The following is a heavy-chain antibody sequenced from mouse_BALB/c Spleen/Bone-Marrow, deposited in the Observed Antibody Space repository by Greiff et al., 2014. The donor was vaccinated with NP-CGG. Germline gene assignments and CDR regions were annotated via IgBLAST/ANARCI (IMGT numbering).Heavy chain of an antibody. CDR2: INPSNGRA. V-gene: IGHV1S81*02. Sequence: QVQLQQSGAELVKPGASVKLSCKASGYTFTSYWMHRVMQRPGQGLEWIGEINPSNGRADYNEKFRSKAKLTVDRSSSTAYMQLSSLTSEDSAVYYCARAGGYDGFAYWGQGTLVTVSA. D-gene: IGHD2-2*01. J-gene: IGHJ3*01. CDR1: GYTFTSYW. CDR3: ARAGGYDGFAY.